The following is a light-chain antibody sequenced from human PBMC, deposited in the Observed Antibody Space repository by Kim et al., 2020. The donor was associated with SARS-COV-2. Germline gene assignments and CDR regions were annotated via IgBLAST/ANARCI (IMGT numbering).Light chain of an antibody. V-gene: IGKV3-11*01. CDR3: QRSSWPIT. J-gene: IGKJ5*01. CDR1: HMSDYF. CDR2: DAP. Sequence: CPEDPAPLPCRTLHMSDYFLCRYQQRPGQAPGPLNYDAPQRATGIPVMFCVSGSGTVFTHTNSTLECGDFAIYYCQRSSWPITFGQGTRVEIK.